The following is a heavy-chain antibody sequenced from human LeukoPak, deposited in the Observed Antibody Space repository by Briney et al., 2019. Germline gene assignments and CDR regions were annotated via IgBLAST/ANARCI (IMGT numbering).Heavy chain of an antibody. D-gene: IGHD5-24*01. CDR3: AKYPRDGYNEPGVDY. CDR2: ISYDGSNK. CDR1: GFTFSSYA. J-gene: IGHJ4*02. Sequence: GGSLRLSFAASGFTFSSYAMHWVRQAPGKGLEWVAVISYDGSNKYYADSVKGRFTISRDNSKNTLYLQMNSLRAEDTAVYYCAKYPRDGYNEPGVDYWGQGTLVTVSS. V-gene: IGHV3-30-3*02.